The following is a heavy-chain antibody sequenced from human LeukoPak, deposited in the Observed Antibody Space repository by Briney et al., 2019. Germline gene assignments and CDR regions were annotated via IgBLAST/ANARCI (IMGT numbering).Heavy chain of an antibody. V-gene: IGHV4-39*01. Sequence: PSETLSLTCIVSGGSISSSSYYWGWIRQPPGKGLEWIGSIYYSGSTYYNPSLKSRVTISVDTSKNQFSLKLSSVTAADTAVYYCARRPRITMIVVDWGQGTLVTVSS. CDR2: IYYSGST. CDR1: GGSISSSSYY. D-gene: IGHD3-22*01. CDR3: ARRPRITMIVVD. J-gene: IGHJ4*02.